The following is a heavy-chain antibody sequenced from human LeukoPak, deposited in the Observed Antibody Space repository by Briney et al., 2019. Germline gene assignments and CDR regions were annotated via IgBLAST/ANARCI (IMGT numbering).Heavy chain of an antibody. Sequence: GSLRLSCAASGFTFSSYGMHWVRQAPGKGLEWVAVISYDGSNKYYADSVKGRFTISRDNSKNTLYLQMNSLRAEDTAVYYCAKPESGRPVGGAFDIWGQGTMVTVSS. J-gene: IGHJ3*02. CDR1: GFTFSSYG. D-gene: IGHD1-26*01. V-gene: IGHV3-30*18. CDR2: ISYDGSNK. CDR3: AKPESGRPVGGAFDI.